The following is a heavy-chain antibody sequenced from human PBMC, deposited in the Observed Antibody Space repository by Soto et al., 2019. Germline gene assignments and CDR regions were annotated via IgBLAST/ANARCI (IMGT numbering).Heavy chain of an antibody. V-gene: IGHV4-59*01. CDR1: GGSISSYY. J-gene: IGHJ6*02. D-gene: IGHD3-10*01. Sequence: PSETLSLTCTVSGGSISSYYWSWIRQPPGKGLEWIGYICYSGSTNYNPSLKSRVTISVDTSKNQFSLKLSSVTAADTAVYYCARGRGSGSSFYYYGMDVWGQGTTVTVSS. CDR2: ICYSGST. CDR3: ARGRGSGSSFYYYGMDV.